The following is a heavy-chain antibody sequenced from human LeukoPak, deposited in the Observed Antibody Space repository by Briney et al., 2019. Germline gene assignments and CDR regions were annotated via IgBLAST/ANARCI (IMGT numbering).Heavy chain of an antibody. CDR3: ARADGSGSYFYFGAFDI. D-gene: IGHD3-10*01. J-gene: IGHJ3*02. V-gene: IGHV5-51*01. Sequence: GESLKISCKGSGYSFTSYWIGWVRQMPGKGLEWMGIIFPGDSDTRYSPSFQGQVTISADKSISTAYLQWSSLKASDTAMYYCARADGSGSYFYFGAFDIWGQGTMVTVSS. CDR1: GYSFTSYW. CDR2: IFPGDSDT.